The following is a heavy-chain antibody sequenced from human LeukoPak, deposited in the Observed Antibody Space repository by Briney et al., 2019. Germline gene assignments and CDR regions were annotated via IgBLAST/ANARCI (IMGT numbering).Heavy chain of an antibody. D-gene: IGHD3-10*01. J-gene: IGHJ4*02. V-gene: IGHV3-30*02. CDR2: IRYDGSNK. Sequence: TGGSLRLSCAASGFTFSSYGMHWVRQAPGKGLEWVAFIRYDGSNKYCADSVKGRFTISRDNSKNTLYLQMNSLRAEDTAVYYCAKDGNYYGSGSYYTDYWGQGTLVTVSS. CDR1: GFTFSSYG. CDR3: AKDGNYYGSGSYYTDY.